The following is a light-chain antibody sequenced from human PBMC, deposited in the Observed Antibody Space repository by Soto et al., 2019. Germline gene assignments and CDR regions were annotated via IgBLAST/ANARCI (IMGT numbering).Light chain of an antibody. CDR1: SSDVGDFDY. J-gene: IGLJ2*01. CDR2: EVS. V-gene: IGLV2-14*01. Sequence: QSVLTQPASVSGSPGQSITISCTGTSSDVGDFDYVSWYQQHPGKAPKLMIYEVSNRPSGVSNRFSGSKSGNTASLTISGLQAEDEADYYCSSCTSSSTPLCGGGTKVTVL. CDR3: SSCTSSSTPL.